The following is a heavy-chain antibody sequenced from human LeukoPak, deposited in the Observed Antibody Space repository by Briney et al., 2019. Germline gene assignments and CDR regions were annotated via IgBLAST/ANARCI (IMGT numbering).Heavy chain of an antibody. CDR3: ARPAGDYARGGFDI. V-gene: IGHV3-33*08. CDR1: GFIFSNYG. CDR2: IWYDGNSK. D-gene: IGHD4-17*01. J-gene: IGHJ3*02. Sequence: GRSLRLSCAASGFIFSNYGMHWVRQAPGKGLEWVAVIWYDGNSKYYADSVKGRFIISRDNSKNTLYLQMNSLRADDTAMYHCARPAGDYARGGFDIWGQGTLVTVSS.